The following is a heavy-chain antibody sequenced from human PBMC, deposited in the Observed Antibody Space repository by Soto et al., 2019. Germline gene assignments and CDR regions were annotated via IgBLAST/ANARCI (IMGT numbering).Heavy chain of an antibody. J-gene: IGHJ6*02. V-gene: IGHV1-18*04. D-gene: IGHD2-15*01. CDR2: ISAYNGNT. CDR3: AKEVVVAATGYYYYYCMDV. CDR1: GYTFTRYG. Sequence: GASVKVSCKASGYTFTRYGISWVRQAPGQGLEWMGWISAYNGNTNYAQKLQGRVTMTTDTSTSTAYMELRSLRSDDTAVYYCAKEVVVAATGYYYYYCMDVRDQGTTVTVSS.